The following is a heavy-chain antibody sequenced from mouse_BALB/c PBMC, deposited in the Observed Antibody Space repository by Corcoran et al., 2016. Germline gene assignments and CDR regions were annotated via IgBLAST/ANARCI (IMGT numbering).Heavy chain of an antibody. CDR2: INTYTGEP. D-gene: IGHD6-1*01. V-gene: IGHV9-3-1*01. J-gene: IGHJ4*01. CDR3: AREPYAMDY. Sequence: QIQLVQSGPELKKPGATVQISCKASGYTFTNYGMNWVKQAPGKGLKWMGWINTYTGEPTYADAFKGRFAFSLETSASTAYLQINNLKNEDTATYFCAREPYAMDYWGQGTSVTVSS. CDR1: GYTFTNYG.